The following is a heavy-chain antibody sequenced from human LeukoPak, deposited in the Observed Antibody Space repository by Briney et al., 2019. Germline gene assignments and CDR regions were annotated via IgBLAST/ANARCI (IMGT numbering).Heavy chain of an antibody. V-gene: IGHV1-18*01. CDR3: ARGPLYCSSTSCLNYYYYGMDV. D-gene: IGHD2-2*01. CDR2: ISAYNGNT. J-gene: IGHJ6*02. Sequence: GASVKVSCKASGYTFTSYGISWVRQAPGQGLEWMGWISAYNGNTNYAQKLQGRVTMTTDTSTSTAYMELRSLRSDDTAVYYCARGPLYCSSTSCLNYYYYGMDVWGQGTTVTVSS. CDR1: GYTFTSYG.